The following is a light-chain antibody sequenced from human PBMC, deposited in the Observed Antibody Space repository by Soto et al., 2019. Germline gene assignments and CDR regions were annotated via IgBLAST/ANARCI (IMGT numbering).Light chain of an antibody. V-gene: IGKV1-27*01. CDR1: QGIGNF. CDR3: HRYNSVPLT. Sequence: DIEMTQSPSSLSASLGDTVTITCRASQGIGNFLAWYQQKPGDVPKLLIYAASTVQSGGPSRFSGSGSGTDFTLTISSLQPEDVATYFCHRYNSVPLTFDGGTRVEIK. J-gene: IGKJ4*01. CDR2: AAS.